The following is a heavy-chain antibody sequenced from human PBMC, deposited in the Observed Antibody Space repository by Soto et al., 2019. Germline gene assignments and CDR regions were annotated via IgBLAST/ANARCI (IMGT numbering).Heavy chain of an antibody. CDR2: MNPNSGNP. CDR1: GYTFTSYD. Sequence: QVQLVQSGAEVKKPGASVKVSCKASGYTFTSYDINWVRQATGQGLEWMGWMNPNSGNPGYAQKLQGTVTMTRNTSISTAYTELSSRRSEDTAGYYCARDVNYYGMNVWGQGTTVTVSS. J-gene: IGHJ6*02. CDR3: ARDVNYYGMNV. V-gene: IGHV1-8*01.